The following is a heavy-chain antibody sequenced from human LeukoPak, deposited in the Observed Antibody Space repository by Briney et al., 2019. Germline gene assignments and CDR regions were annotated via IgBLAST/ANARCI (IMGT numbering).Heavy chain of an antibody. V-gene: IGHV3-23*01. CDR3: AKAGPFDY. CDR1: GFTFSSYA. J-gene: IGHJ4*02. Sequence: PGGSLRLSCAASGFTFSSYAMSWVRQAPGKGLEWVSTICGSGGSTYYTVSVKGRFTISRDNSKNTLYLQMTSLRAEDTAVYYCAKAGPFDYWGQGTLVTVSS. CDR2: ICGSGGST.